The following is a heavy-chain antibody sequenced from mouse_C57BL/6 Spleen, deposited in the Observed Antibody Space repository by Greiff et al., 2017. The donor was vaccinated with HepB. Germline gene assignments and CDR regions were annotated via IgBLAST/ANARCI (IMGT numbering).Heavy chain of an antibody. V-gene: IGHV1-82*01. D-gene: IGHD1-1*01. CDR2: IYPGDGDT. J-gene: IGHJ4*01. CDR1: GYAFSSSW. CDR3: ARGGYYYGSNYAMDY. Sequence: VQLQQSGPELVKPGASVKISCKASGYAFSSSWMNWVKQRPGKGLEWIGRIYPGDGDTNYNGKFKGKATLTADKSSSTAYMQLSSLTSEDSAVYFWARGGYYYGSNYAMDYWGQGTSVTVSS.